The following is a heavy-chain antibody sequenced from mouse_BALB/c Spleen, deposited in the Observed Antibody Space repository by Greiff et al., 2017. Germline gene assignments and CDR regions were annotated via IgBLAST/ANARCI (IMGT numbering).Heavy chain of an antibody. CDR2: INPGSGGT. V-gene: IGHV1-54*01. Sequence: VQLQQSGAELVRPGTSVKVSCKASGYAFTNYLIEWVKQRPGQGLEWIGVINPGSGGTNYNEKFKGKATLTADKSSSTAYMQLSSLTSDDSAVYFCARGLIYYGSSYGYFDYWGQGTTLTVSS. J-gene: IGHJ2*01. CDR1: GYAFTNYL. CDR3: ARGLIYYGSSYGYFDY. D-gene: IGHD1-1*01.